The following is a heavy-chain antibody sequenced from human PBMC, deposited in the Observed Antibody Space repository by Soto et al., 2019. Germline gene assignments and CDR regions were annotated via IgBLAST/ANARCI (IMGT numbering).Heavy chain of an antibody. CDR2: INHSGGT. Sequence: PSETLSLTCAVYGGSFSGHYWSWIRQPPGKGLEWIGEINHSGGTSYNPSLKSRVTISVDTSKSQFSLKLTSVTAADTAVYYCARGRGAARPLRPDGDSDNWFDPWGQGTLVTVSS. J-gene: IGHJ5*02. D-gene: IGHD6-6*01. CDR3: ARGRGAARPLRPDGDSDNWFDP. CDR1: GGSFSGHY. V-gene: IGHV4-34*01.